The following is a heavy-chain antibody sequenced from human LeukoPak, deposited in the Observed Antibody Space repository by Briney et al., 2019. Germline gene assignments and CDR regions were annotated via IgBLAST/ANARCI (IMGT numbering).Heavy chain of an antibody. CDR2: IIPIFGTA. CDR3: ARDAAVITHYFDY. Sequence: SVKVSCKASGGTFSSYAISWVRQAPGQGLEWMGGIIPIFGTANYAQKFQGRVTITADESTSTAYMELSSLRSEDTAVYYCARDAAVITHYFDYWGQGTLVTVSS. CDR1: GGTFSSYA. V-gene: IGHV1-69*13. D-gene: IGHD3-22*01. J-gene: IGHJ4*02.